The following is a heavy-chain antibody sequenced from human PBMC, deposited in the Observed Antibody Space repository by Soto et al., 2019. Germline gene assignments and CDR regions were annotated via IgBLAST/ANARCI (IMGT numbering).Heavy chain of an antibody. V-gene: IGHV3-15*07. D-gene: IGHD3-3*01. CDR2: IKSKTDGGTT. CDR1: GFTFSNAC. J-gene: IGHJ6*02. Sequence: EVQLVESGGGLVKPGGSLRLSCAASGFTFSNACMNWVHQAPGKGLEWVGRIKSKTDGGTTDYAAPVKGRFTISRDDSKNTLYLQMNSLRTEDTALYYCTTLKGIDFWSATYGMDVWGQGTTVTVSS. CDR3: TTLKGIDFWSATYGMDV.